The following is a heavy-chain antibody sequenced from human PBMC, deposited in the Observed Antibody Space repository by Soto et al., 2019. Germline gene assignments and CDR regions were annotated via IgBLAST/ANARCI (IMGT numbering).Heavy chain of an antibody. Sequence: PSETLSLTCTVSGGSISSYYWSWIRQPAGKGLEWIGRIYTSGSTNYNPSLKSRVTMSVDTSKNQFSLKLSSVTAADTAVYYCARDRRSMGADALSGMDVWGQGTTVTVS. V-gene: IGHV4-4*07. CDR1: GGSISSYY. J-gene: IGHJ6*02. CDR2: IYTSGST. D-gene: IGHD1-26*01. CDR3: ARDRRSMGADALSGMDV.